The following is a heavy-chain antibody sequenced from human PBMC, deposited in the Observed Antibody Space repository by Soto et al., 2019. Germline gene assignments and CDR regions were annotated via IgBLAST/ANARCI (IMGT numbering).Heavy chain of an antibody. D-gene: IGHD6-19*01. V-gene: IGHV5-51*01. Sequence: PGESLKISCKGSGYSFTNYWIGWVRQMPGEGLEWMGIIYPGDSDTRYSPSFQGQVTISADKSINTAYLRWSSPKASDTAMYYCARAGIAVGRTNRFFGMDVWGKGTTVTVSS. CDR1: GYSFTNYW. CDR3: ARAGIAVGRTNRFFGMDV. CDR2: IYPGDSDT. J-gene: IGHJ6*04.